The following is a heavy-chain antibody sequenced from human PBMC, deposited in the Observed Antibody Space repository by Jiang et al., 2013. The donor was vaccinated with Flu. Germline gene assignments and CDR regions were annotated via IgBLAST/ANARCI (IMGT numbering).Heavy chain of an antibody. CDR1: GFTVSNNY. CDR3: ARDNYASGSYYHDY. J-gene: IGHJ4*02. D-gene: IGHD3-10*01. Sequence: QLLESGGGLVQPGGSLRLSCAASGFTVSNNYMSWVRQAPGKGLEWVSVIYSGGNTYYTDSVKGRFTISRDNSKNTLYLQMNSLRAEDTAVYYCARDNYASGSYYHDYWGQGTLVTVSS. CDR2: IYSGGNT. V-gene: IGHV3-66*01.